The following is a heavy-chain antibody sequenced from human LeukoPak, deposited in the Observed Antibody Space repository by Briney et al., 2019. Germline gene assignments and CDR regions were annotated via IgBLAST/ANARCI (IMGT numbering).Heavy chain of an antibody. CDR1: GFTFSSYG. J-gene: IGHJ6*04. D-gene: IGHD5-18*01. CDR3: AKDSVYSYGFNYYYYGMDV. CDR2: ISYDGSNE. Sequence: PGGSLRLSCAASGFTFSSYGMHWVRQAPGKGLEWVAVISYDGSNEYYADSVKGRFTISRDNSKNTLYLQMNSLRAEDTAVYYCAKDSVYSYGFNYYYYGMDVWGKGTTVTVSS. V-gene: IGHV3-30*18.